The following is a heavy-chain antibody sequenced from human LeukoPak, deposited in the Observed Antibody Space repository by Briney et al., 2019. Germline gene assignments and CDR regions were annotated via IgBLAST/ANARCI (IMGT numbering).Heavy chain of an antibody. CDR3: AKGAVDPQGIAVAGNPFDY. CDR2: ISGSGTST. Sequence: PGGSLRLSCAASGFTFSSYAMSWVRQAPGKGLEWVSSISGSGTSTYYADSVKGRFTISRDNSKNTLYLQMNSLRAEDAAVYYCAKGAVDPQGIAVAGNPFDYWGQGTLVTVSS. V-gene: IGHV3-23*01. D-gene: IGHD6-19*01. CDR1: GFTFSSYA. J-gene: IGHJ4*02.